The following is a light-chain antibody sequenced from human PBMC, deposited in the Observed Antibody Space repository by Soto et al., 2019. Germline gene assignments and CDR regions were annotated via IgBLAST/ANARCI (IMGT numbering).Light chain of an antibody. V-gene: IGKV1-5*01. CDR2: DVS. Sequence: EIQMTQSPSTLSASVGDRVTITCRASQSIGDSLAWYQQKAGKDPYILISDVSSLERGVPSRFSGSGSGTDFNLTISRLQTDDCATYDGLQLNTFTWTFGQWTKLEIK. CDR1: QSIGDS. CDR3: LQLNTFTWT. J-gene: IGKJ1*01.